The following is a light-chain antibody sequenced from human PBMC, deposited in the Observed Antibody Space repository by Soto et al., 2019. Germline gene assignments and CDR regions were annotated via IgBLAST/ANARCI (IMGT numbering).Light chain of an antibody. V-gene: IGKV1-27*01. Sequence: DIQMTQSPSSLSASVGDRVTITCRASQGISSYLAWYQQKPGKVPKLLIYAASTLQSGVPSRFSGSGSGTDFTLTISSLQPEDVATYYCQKYNRAPFACGPGTKVDIK. CDR2: AAS. CDR1: QGISSY. J-gene: IGKJ3*01. CDR3: QKYNRAPFA.